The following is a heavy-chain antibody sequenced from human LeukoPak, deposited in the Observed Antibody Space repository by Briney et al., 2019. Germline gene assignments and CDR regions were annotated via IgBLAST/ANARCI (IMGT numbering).Heavy chain of an antibody. CDR2: ISARGGTT. Sequence: PGGSLRLSCAASGFTFNSYAMSWVRQAQGKGLEWVSAISARGGTTYYADSVKGRFTISRDNSKNTLYLQMNSLGAEDTAVYYCAKEVAIPVAVDAFEMWGQGTLVTVSS. V-gene: IGHV3-23*01. CDR1: GFTFNSYA. J-gene: IGHJ3*02. CDR3: AKEVAIPVAVDAFEM. D-gene: IGHD6-19*01.